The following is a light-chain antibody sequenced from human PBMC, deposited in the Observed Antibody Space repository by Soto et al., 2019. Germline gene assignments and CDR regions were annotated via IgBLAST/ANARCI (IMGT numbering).Light chain of an antibody. Sequence: QSVLTQPPSVSGAPGQRVTISCTGSSSNIGAGYDVHWYQQLPGTAPKLLIYGNSNRPSGVPDRFSGSKSGTSASLAITGSKAKDRLDNYAQSYAGSLVGVLFGGGTKVTVL. CDR3: QSYAGSLVGVL. V-gene: IGLV1-40*01. J-gene: IGLJ2*01. CDR1: SSNIGAGYD. CDR2: GNS.